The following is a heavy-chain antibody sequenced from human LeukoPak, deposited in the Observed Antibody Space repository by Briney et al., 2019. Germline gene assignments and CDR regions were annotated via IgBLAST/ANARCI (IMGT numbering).Heavy chain of an antibody. CDR1: GGSFSDYY. V-gene: IGHV4-34*01. J-gene: IGHJ4*02. D-gene: IGHD4-23*01. Sequence: SETLSLTCAVYGGSFSDYYWTWIRQPPGKGLEWIGEVNHSGTTNSKPSLKSRVTISVDTSKNQFSLKLSSVTAADTAVYYCARENPFDYGGNSFDYRGQGTLVTVSS. CDR2: VNHSGTT. CDR3: ARENPFDYGGNSFDY.